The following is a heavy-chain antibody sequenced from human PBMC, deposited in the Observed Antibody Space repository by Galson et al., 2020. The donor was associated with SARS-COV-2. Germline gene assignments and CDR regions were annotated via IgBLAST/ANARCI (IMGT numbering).Heavy chain of an antibody. J-gene: IGHJ4*02. CDR2: IGGSGGST. Sequence: GGSLRLSCAASGLTSINNNINWVPQAPGKGLEWVPAIGGSGGSTYYEDSVKGRFTISRDNSKNTLYLQMNSLRAEDTAVYYCAKRDDSSGYPYYFDYWGQGTLVTVSS. V-gene: IGHV3-23*01. CDR3: AKRDDSSGYPYYFDY. D-gene: IGHD3-22*01. CDR1: GLTSINNN.